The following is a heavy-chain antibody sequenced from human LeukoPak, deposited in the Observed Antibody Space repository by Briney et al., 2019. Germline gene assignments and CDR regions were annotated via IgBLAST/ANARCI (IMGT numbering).Heavy chain of an antibody. CDR3: ATHAGY. CDR2: IKHDGSEK. Sequence: GGPLRLSCAASGFTFSSYWMNGVRQAPGKGLEWVANIKHDGSEKYYVDSVKGRFTISRDNAKNSLYLQMNSLRAEDTAVYYCATHAGYWGQGTLVTVSS. V-gene: IGHV3-7*01. CDR1: GFTFSSYW. J-gene: IGHJ4*02.